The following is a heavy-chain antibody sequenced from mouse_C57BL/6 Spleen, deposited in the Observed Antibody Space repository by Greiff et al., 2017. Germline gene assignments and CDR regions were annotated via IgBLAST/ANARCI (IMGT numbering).Heavy chain of an antibody. D-gene: IGHD2-12*01. CDR3: AREEDYTWDY. Sequence: QVQLQQSGPELVKPGASVKISCKASGYAFSSSWMNWVKQRPGKGLEWIGRIYPGDGDTNYNGKFKGKATLTADKSSSTAYMQLSSLTSEDSAVYFCAREEDYTWDYWGQGTSVTVSS. CDR2: IYPGDGDT. CDR1: GYAFSSSW. V-gene: IGHV1-82*01. J-gene: IGHJ4*01.